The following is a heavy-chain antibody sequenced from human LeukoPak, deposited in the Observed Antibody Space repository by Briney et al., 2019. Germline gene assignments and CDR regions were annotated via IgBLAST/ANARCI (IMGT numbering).Heavy chain of an antibody. CDR1: GYTFTSYG. CDR2: ISAYNGNT. J-gene: IGHJ5*02. CDR3: ARDKGSITMVRGVNYWFDP. Sequence: ASVKVSCEASGYTFTSYGISWVRQAPGQGLEWMGWISAYNGNTNYAQKLQGRVTMTTDTSTSTAYMELRSLRSDDTAVYYCARDKGSITMVRGVNYWFDPWGQGTLVTVSS. D-gene: IGHD3-10*01. V-gene: IGHV1-18*01.